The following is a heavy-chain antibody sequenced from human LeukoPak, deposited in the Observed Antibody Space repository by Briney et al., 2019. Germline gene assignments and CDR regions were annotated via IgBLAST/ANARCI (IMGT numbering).Heavy chain of an antibody. CDR3: ASGANYDFWSGYYTDYYYYYMDV. Sequence: SVKVSCNASGGTFSSYAISWVRQAPGQGLELMGGVIPIFGTANYAQKFQGRVTITTDESTSTAYMELSSLRSEDTAVYYCASGANYDFWSGYYTDYYYYYMDVWGKGTTVTVSS. CDR1: GGTFSSYA. V-gene: IGHV1-69*05. CDR2: VIPIFGTA. D-gene: IGHD3-3*01. J-gene: IGHJ6*03.